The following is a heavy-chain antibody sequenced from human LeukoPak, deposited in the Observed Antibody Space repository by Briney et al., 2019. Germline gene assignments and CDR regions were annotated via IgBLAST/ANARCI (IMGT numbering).Heavy chain of an antibody. V-gene: IGHV4-59*01. D-gene: IGHD6-6*01. CDR3: ARGGDRRLDNWFDT. CDR1: GGSISNYY. J-gene: IGHJ5*02. Sequence: SETLSLTCTVSGGSISNYYWTCIRQPPGKGLEWIGYIHYSGTTNYNPSLKGRLTMSMDTSKNHFSLNLSSVTAADTAVYYCARGGDRRLDNWFDTWGQGTLVTVSS. CDR2: IHYSGTT.